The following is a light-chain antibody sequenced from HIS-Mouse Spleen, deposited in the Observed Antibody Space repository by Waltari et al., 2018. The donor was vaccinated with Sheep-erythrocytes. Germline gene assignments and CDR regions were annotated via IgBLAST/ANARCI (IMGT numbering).Light chain of an antibody. CDR3: CSYAGSHNHV. CDR2: DVS. J-gene: IGLJ1*01. V-gene: IGLV2-11*01. Sequence: QSALTQPRSVSGSPGQSVTISCTGTISDVGGYNYVSLYQQPPGNAPKLMIYDVSKRPSGVPDRFSGSKSGNTASLTISGLQAEDEADYYCCSYAGSHNHVFATGTKVTVL. CDR1: ISDVGGYNY.